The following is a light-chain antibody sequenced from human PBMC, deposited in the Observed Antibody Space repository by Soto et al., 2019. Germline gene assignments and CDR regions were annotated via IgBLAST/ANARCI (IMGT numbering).Light chain of an antibody. CDR2: DVN. CDR3: CSYAGSYTWV. CDR1: SSDVGGYDY. Sequence: QSALTQPASVSGSPGQSITISCTGTSSDVGGYDYVSWYQQHPGKAPKVIIYDVNNRPSGVPDRFSGSKSGNTASLTISGLQAEDEADYYCCSYAGSYTWVFGGGTKLTVL. V-gene: IGLV2-11*01. J-gene: IGLJ3*02.